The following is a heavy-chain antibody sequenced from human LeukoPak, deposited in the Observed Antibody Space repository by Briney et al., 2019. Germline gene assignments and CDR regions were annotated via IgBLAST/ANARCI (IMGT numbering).Heavy chain of an antibody. Sequence: SGTLSLTCAVYGGSFSGYYWSWIRQPPGKGLEWIGEINHSGSTNYNPSLKSRVTISVDTSKNQFSLKLSSVTAADTAVYYCARDVYDFWSGYITPPGGPYNWFDPWGQGTLVTVSS. CDR1: GGSFSGYY. D-gene: IGHD3-3*01. V-gene: IGHV4-34*01. J-gene: IGHJ5*02. CDR2: INHSGST. CDR3: ARDVYDFWSGYITPPGGPYNWFDP.